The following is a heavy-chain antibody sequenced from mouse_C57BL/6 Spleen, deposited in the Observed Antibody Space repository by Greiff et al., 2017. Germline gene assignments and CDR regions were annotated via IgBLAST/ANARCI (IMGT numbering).Heavy chain of an antibody. CDR1: GFNIKDDY. J-gene: IGHJ2*01. V-gene: IGHV14-4*01. CDR3: IKIHLGDV. Sequence: EVQLPQSGAELVRPGASVKLSCTASGFNIKDDYMHWVKRRPEQGLEWIGWIDPENGDTEYASKFQGKATITADTSSNTAYLQLSSLTSEDTAVYYCIKIHLGDVWGQGTTLTVSS. D-gene: IGHD3-3*01. CDR2: IDPENGDT.